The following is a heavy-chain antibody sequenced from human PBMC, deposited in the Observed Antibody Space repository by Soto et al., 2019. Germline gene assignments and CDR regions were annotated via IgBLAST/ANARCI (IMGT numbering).Heavy chain of an antibody. V-gene: IGHV3-73*01. J-gene: IGHJ6*02. D-gene: IGHD2-8*01. Sequence: WGSLRLSGSASGSTFSRSDLHWVRQAPGKGLEWVGRVRIKSHNYATSFAYSVRGRFTVSRNDSDNTVSLEMSGLKSEDTALYYCSRHAERRRMVFYGMDVWGQ. CDR2: VRIKSHNYAT. CDR1: GSTFSRSD. CDR3: SRHAERRRMVFYGMDV.